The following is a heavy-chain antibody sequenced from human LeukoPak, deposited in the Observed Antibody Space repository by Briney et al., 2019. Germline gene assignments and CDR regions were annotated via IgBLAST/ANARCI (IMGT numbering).Heavy chain of an antibody. V-gene: IGHV3-7*01. CDR3: ATGTTQLLWFGEFPGY. Sequence: GGSLRLSCAASGFTFSSYWMSWVRQAPGKGLEWVANIKQDGSEKYYVDSVKGRFTICRDNAKKSLYLRMNSLRGEDTAVYYCATGTTQLLWFGEFPGYWGQGTLVTVSS. CDR2: IKQDGSEK. J-gene: IGHJ4*02. CDR1: GFTFSSYW. D-gene: IGHD3-10*01.